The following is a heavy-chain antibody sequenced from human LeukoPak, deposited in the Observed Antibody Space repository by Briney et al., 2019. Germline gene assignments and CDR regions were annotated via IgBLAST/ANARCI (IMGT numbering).Heavy chain of an antibody. J-gene: IGHJ4*02. CDR3: ARATGQWLVRGFDY. V-gene: IGHV3-48*03. D-gene: IGHD6-19*01. CDR2: IGSSGTTI. CDR1: GFTFSNYE. Sequence: PGGSLRLSCAASGFTFSNYEMNWVRQAPGKGLEWVSYIGSSGTTIYYADSVKGRFTISRDNAKNSLYLQMSSLRAEDTAVYYCARATGQWLVRGFDYWSRGTLVTVSS.